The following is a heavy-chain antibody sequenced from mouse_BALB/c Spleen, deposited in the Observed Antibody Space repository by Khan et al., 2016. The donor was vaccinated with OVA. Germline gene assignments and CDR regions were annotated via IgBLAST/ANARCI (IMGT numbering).Heavy chain of an antibody. CDR2: IYYSGTI. D-gene: IGHD2-4*01. J-gene: IGHJ2*01. V-gene: IGHV3-5*02. CDR3: ARYDYYFDY. CDR1: GISITTGNYR. Sequence: EVKLLESGPGLVKPSQTVSLTCTVTGISITTGNYRWSWIRQFPGNKLEWIGYIYYSGTITYNPSLTSRTTIPRDTSKNQFFLEMNSLTAEDTGTYYCARYDYYFDYWGQGTTLTVSS.